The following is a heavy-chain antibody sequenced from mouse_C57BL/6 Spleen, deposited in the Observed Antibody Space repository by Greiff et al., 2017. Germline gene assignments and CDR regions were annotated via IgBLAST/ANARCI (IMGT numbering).Heavy chain of an antibody. CDR1: GYTFTSYW. D-gene: IGHD1-1*01. Sequence: VQLQQPGAELVKPGASVKLSCKASGYTFTSYWMHWVKQRPGHGLEWIGMIHPNSGSTNYNEKFKSKATLTVDKSSSTAYMQLSSLTSEDSAVYYCARDTTVVATPFDYWGQGTTLTVSS. V-gene: IGHV1-64*01. J-gene: IGHJ2*01. CDR2: IHPNSGST. CDR3: ARDTTVVATPFDY.